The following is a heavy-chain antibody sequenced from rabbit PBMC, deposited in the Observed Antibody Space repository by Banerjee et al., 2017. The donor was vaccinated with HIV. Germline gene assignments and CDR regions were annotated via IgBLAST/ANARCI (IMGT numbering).Heavy chain of an antibody. D-gene: IGHD1-1*01. CDR3: ARDGYISVGYWFDL. CDR1: GIDFSTYG. Sequence: QEQLVESGGGLVTLGGSLKLSCKASGIDFSTYGITWVRQAPGKGLEWIAYIYPDYGTTDYATWAKGRFTISLDNAQNTVFLQMTSLTAADTATYFCARDGYISVGYWFDLWGQGTLVTVS. CDR2: IYPDYGTT. J-gene: IGHJ4*01. V-gene: IGHV1S47*01.